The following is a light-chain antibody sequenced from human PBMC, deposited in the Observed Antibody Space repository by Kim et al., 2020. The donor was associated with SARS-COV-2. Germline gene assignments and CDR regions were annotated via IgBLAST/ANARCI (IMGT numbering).Light chain of an antibody. V-gene: IGLV2-23*02. CDR2: EVS. Sequence: GESITISCTGTSSDVGSYNLVSWYQQHPGKAPKLMIYEVSKRPSGVSNSFSGSKSGNTASLTISGIQAEDEADYYCCSYAADSTYVFGTGTKVTVL. CDR3: CSYAADSTYV. J-gene: IGLJ1*01. CDR1: SSDVGSYNL.